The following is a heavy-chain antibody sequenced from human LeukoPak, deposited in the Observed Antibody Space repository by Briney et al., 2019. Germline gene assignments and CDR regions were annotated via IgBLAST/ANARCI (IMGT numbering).Heavy chain of an antibody. D-gene: IGHD4-17*01. CDR2: TRYDGSNK. CDR3: AKRTPYYGDYQTRLDY. V-gene: IGHV3-30*02. J-gene: IGHJ4*02. Sequence: GGSLRLSCAASGFTFSSYGMHWVRQAPGKGLEWVAFTRYDGSNKYYADSVKGRFTISRDNSKNTLYLQMNSLRAEDTAVYYCAKRTPYYGDYQTRLDYWGQGTLVTVSS. CDR1: GFTFSSYG.